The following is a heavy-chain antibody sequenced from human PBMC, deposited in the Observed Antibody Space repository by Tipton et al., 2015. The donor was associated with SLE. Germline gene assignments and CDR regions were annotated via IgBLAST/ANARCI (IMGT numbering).Heavy chain of an antibody. Sequence: TLSLTCTVSGGFIRTTSYYWDWVRQSPGKGLEWIGHIDHGANTNHNPSLKSRVTISLDKSSNQFSLNVYSVTAADTAVYFCARGDYFGSGDALDLWGQGTMVSVSS. V-gene: IGHV4-61*05. CDR3: ARGDYFGSGDALDL. CDR1: GGFIRTTSYY. J-gene: IGHJ3*01. CDR2: IDHGANT. D-gene: IGHD3-10*01.